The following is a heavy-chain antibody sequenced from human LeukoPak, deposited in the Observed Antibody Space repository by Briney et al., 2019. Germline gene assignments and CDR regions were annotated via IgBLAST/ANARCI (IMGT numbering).Heavy chain of an antibody. CDR3: AKKGYAGSGIYSYYFDY. V-gene: IGHV3-23*01. CDR2: ISTSGAAT. D-gene: IGHD3-10*01. Sequence: GGSLRLSCAASGFSFSSFSMNWVRQASGKGLEWVSTISTSGAATYYADSVKGRFTISRDNSKDTLYLQMNSLRAEDTAVYYCAKKGYAGSGIYSYYFDYWGQGTLVTVSS. J-gene: IGHJ4*02. CDR1: GFSFSSFS.